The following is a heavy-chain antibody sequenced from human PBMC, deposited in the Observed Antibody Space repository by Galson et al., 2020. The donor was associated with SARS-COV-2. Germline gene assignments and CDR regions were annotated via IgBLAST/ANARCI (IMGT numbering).Heavy chain of an antibody. J-gene: IGHJ6*02. D-gene: IGHD3-3*01. CDR3: ARNADDFWSGYYNPGAAYYYYYGMDV. V-gene: IGHV1-8*01. CDR2: MNPNSGNT. CDR1: GYTFTSYD. Sequence: ASVKVSCKASGYTFTSYDINWVRQATGQGLEWMGWMNPNSGNTGYAQKFQGRVTMTRNTSISTAYMELSSLRSEDTAVYYCARNADDFWSGYYNPGAAYYYYYGMDVWGQGTTVTVSS.